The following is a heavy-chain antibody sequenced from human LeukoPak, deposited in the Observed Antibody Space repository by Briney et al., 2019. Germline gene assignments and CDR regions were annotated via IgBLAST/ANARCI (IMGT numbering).Heavy chain of an antibody. CDR2: ISGSGGTT. CDR1: GFTFSSFV. CDR3: VLRGGATDY. J-gene: IGHJ4*02. V-gene: IGHV3-23*01. Sequence: GGSLILSCAASGFTFSSFVLNWVRQAPGKGLEWVSTISGSGGTTYYADSVKGRFTISRDNSKNTLYLQMNSLRAEDTAVYYCVLRGGATDYWGQGTLVTVSS. D-gene: IGHD3-16*01.